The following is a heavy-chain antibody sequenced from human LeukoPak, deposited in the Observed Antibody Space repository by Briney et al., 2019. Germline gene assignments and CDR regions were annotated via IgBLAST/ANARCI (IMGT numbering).Heavy chain of an antibody. CDR3: ARDGDGDYVFSYYFDY. D-gene: IGHD4-17*01. J-gene: IGHJ4*02. Sequence: PGGSLRLSCAASGFTFSSYAMSWVRQAPGKGLEWVSTISGSGGSGSTYYADSVKGRFTISRDNSKNTLYLQMNSLRVEDTAVYYCARDGDGDYVFSYYFDYWGQGTLVTVSS. V-gene: IGHV3-23*01. CDR2: ISGSGGSGST. CDR1: GFTFSSYA.